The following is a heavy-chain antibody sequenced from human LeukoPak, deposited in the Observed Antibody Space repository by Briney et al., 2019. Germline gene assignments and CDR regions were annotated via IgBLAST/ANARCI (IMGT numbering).Heavy chain of an antibody. Sequence: GGSLRLSCAASGFTFRNHWMHWVRQTPGKGLVWVSRISSDGSSTTYADSVKGRFTISRDNAKDTLYLQMNNLRAEDTAMYYCARDQRVTGRPDIDYWGQGTLAIVSS. CDR1: GFTFRNHW. CDR2: ISSDGSST. CDR3: ARDQRVTGRPDIDY. J-gene: IGHJ4*02. V-gene: IGHV3-74*03. D-gene: IGHD6-6*01.